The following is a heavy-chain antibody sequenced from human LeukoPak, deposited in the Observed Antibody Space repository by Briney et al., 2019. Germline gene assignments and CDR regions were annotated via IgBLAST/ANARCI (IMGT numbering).Heavy chain of an antibody. CDR3: ATNLVKTGTTLDH. V-gene: IGHV1-24*01. CDR1: GHTLTELS. J-gene: IGHJ5*02. Sequence: ASVKVSCKVSGHTLTELSMHWVRQALGKGLEWMGGFDPEDGETIYAQKFQGRVTMTEDTSTDTAYMELSSLRSEDTAVYYCATNLVKTGTTLDHLGQGTLVTVSS. CDR2: FDPEDGET. D-gene: IGHD1-7*01.